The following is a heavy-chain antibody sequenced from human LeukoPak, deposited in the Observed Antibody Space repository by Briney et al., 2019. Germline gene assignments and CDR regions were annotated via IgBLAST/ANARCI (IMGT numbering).Heavy chain of an antibody. J-gene: IGHJ5*02. V-gene: IGHV6-1*01. CDR1: GDSVSSNSVT. Sequence: SQTLSLTCAISGDSVSSNSVTWNWIRQSPSRGLEWLGRTYYRSTWYNDYAVSMRGRITVNPDTSKNQFSLHLNSVTPEDTAVYYCARRLTQYDCFNPWGQGILVTVSS. CDR3: ARRLTQYDCFNP. CDR2: TYYRSTWYN. D-gene: IGHD2-2*01.